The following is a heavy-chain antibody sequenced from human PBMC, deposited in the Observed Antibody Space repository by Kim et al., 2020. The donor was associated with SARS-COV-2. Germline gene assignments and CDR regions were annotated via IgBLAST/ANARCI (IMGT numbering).Heavy chain of an antibody. CDR3: ARWGRDGYNSSPYFDY. Sequence: PSLKSRVTISVDTSKNQFSLKLSSVTAADTAVYYCARWGRDGYNSSPYFDYWGQGTLVTVSS. D-gene: IGHD5-12*01. V-gene: IGHV4-34*01. J-gene: IGHJ4*02.